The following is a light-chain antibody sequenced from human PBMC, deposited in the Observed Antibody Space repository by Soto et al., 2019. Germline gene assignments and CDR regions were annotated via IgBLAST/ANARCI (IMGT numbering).Light chain of an antibody. CDR1: QSISSSY. Sequence: ENVLTQSPGSLSLSPGERATLSCRASQSISSSYLAWYQHKPGQAPRLLIYGTSSRATDIPDRFSGSGSGTDFTLTISSLQPEDFATYFCQQGYSTPTFGQGTRLEIK. CDR2: GTS. J-gene: IGKJ5*01. CDR3: QQGYSTPT. V-gene: IGKV3-20*01.